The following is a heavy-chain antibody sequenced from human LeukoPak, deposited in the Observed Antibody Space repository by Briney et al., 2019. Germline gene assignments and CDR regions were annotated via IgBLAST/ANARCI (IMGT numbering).Heavy chain of an antibody. J-gene: IGHJ4*02. Sequence: ASVKVSCKASGYTFTGYYMHWVRQAPGQGLEWMGWINPNSGGTNYAQKFQGRVTMTRDTSISTAYMELSRLRSDDTAVYYCATSGEYQLLYGDYWDQGTLVTVSS. V-gene: IGHV1-2*02. CDR3: ATSGEYQLLYGDY. CDR2: INPNSGGT. CDR1: GYTFTGYY. D-gene: IGHD2-2*02.